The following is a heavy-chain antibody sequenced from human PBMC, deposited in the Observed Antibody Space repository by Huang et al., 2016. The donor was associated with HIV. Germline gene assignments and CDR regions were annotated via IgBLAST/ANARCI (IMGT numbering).Heavy chain of an antibody. D-gene: IGHD3-22*01. J-gene: IGHJ4*02. V-gene: IGHV1-18*04. CDR3: GGSSGYWSFDY. CDR1: DYTFTSYG. Sequence: QVQLVQSGGEVKKPGASVKVSCKASDYTFTSYGISWVRQAPGQGLEWMGGIRTNNGDTNYAQKFQGRVTMTTDTSTSTAYMELRSLRSDDTAVYYCGGSSGYWSFDYWGQGTLVTVSS. CDR2: IRTNNGDT.